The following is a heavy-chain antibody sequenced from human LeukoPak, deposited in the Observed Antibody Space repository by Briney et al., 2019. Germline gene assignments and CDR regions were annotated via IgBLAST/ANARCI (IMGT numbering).Heavy chain of an antibody. Sequence: PSETLSLTCAVSGGSISSSNWWSWVRQPPGKGLEWIGEFYHSGSTNYNPSLKSRVTISVDKSKNQFSLKLSSVTAADTAVYYCARGVTYCSSTSCYTASGYYYYYGMDVWGQGTTVTVSS. D-gene: IGHD2-2*02. CDR1: GGSISSSNW. CDR3: ARGVTYCSSTSCYTASGYYYYYGMDV. J-gene: IGHJ6*02. V-gene: IGHV4-4*02. CDR2: FYHSGST.